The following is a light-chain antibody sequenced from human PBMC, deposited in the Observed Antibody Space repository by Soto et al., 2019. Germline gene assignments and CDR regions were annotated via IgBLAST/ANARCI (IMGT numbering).Light chain of an antibody. CDR3: QQYDSSPPT. Sequence: EIVLTQSPGTLSLSPGERATLSCRASQSLSRTYLAWYQQRPGQAPSLLIYGASSKATGIPDRFSGSGSGTDFTLTISRLEPEDFAVYYCQQYDSSPPTFGGGTKVEIK. CDR2: GAS. CDR1: QSLSRTY. V-gene: IGKV3-20*01. J-gene: IGKJ4*01.